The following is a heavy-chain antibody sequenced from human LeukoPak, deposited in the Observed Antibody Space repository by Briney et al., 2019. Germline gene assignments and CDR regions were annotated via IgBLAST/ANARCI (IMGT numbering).Heavy chain of an antibody. Sequence: SETLSLTCDVNGGSLSGSYWSWIRQSPEKGLEWIGEINQSGNSNYNPSLKSRVTILVDTSKNQLSLKLSSVSAADTAVYYCVRDCTGGTCAPTVWGQGTLVTVSS. CDR2: INQSGNS. D-gene: IGHD2-8*02. J-gene: IGHJ4*02. V-gene: IGHV4-34*01. CDR3: VRDCTGGTCAPTV. CDR1: GGSLSGSY.